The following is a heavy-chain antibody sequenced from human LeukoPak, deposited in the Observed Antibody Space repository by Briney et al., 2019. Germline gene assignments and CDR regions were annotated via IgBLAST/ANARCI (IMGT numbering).Heavy chain of an antibody. J-gene: IGHJ4*02. D-gene: IGHD3-10*02. V-gene: IGHV1-46*01. Sequence: ASVKVSCKASGYTFTSYYMHWVRQAPGQGLEWMAIINPNDGSTNYAQKLQDRVTMTTDTSTNTAYMELSSLRSDDTAVYYCATRGVTCTGDFDYWGQGTLVTVSS. CDR3: ATRGVTCTGDFDY. CDR2: INPNDGST. CDR1: GYTFTSYY.